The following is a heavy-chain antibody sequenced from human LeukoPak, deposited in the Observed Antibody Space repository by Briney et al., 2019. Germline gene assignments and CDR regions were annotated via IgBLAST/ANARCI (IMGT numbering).Heavy chain of an antibody. CDR3: ARVLTYYDFWKGYFDY. Sequence: PSETLSLTCAVYGGSFSGYYWSWIRQPPGKGLEWIGEINHSGSTNYNPSLKSRVTISVDTSKNQFSLKLSSVTAAVTAVYYCARVLTYYDFWKGYFDYWGQGTLVTVSS. D-gene: IGHD3-3*01. CDR2: INHSGST. V-gene: IGHV4-34*01. J-gene: IGHJ4*02. CDR1: GGSFSGYY.